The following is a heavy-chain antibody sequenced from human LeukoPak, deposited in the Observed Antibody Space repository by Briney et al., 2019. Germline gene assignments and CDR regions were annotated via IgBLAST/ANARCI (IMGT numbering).Heavy chain of an antibody. V-gene: IGHV4-30-2*03. CDR2: IYHSGST. CDR1: GGSISSGGYS. J-gene: IGHJ4*02. Sequence: SQTLSLTCAVSGGSISSGGYSWSWIRQPPGKGLEWIGYIYHSGSTYYNPSLKSRVTISVDTSKNQFSLKLSSVTAADTAVYYCARQYSSWYYYDSSGFQYYFDYWGQGTLVTVSS. CDR3: ARQYSSWYYYDSSGFQYYFDY. D-gene: IGHD3-22*01.